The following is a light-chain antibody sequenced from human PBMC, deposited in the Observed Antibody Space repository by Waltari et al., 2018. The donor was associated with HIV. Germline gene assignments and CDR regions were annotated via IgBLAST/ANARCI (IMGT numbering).Light chain of an antibody. CDR2: GAS. J-gene: IGKJ5*01. CDR3: QQSYTSPSLT. Sequence: DIQMTQSPSSLSASVGDRVTVTCRASQNINIYLNWYQQKPGKVPKLLIYGASTLQSEVPSRFSGGGSGTDFTLTISSLQPEDFATYFCQQSYTSPSLTFGQGTRLEIK. V-gene: IGKV1-39*01. CDR1: QNINIY.